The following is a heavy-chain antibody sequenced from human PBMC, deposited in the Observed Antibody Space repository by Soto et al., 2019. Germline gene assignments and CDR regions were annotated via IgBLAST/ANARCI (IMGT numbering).Heavy chain of an antibody. CDR3: AKDRRAGGNYGFYADF. V-gene: IGHV3-23*01. CDR1: GFTFSSYG. CDR2: SSATGAGT. J-gene: IGHJ4*02. D-gene: IGHD1-7*01. Sequence: EVQLLESGGGLVQPGGYLRLSCAASGFTFSSYGLTWVRHAPGKGLEWVSFSSATGAGTYYADSVKGRFTISRDNSKNTLYLQMTSLRADDTAVYYCAKDRRAGGNYGFYADFWGQGALVIVSS.